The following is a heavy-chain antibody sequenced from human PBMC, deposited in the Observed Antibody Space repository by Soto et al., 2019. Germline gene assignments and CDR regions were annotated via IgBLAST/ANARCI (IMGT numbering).Heavy chain of an antibody. CDR2: VNPSSGST. Sequence: AASVKVSCKASVYSFTTYNIRWVRQAPGQGLEWMGVVNPSSGSTSYAQKFQGRVTMTRDTSTSTVYMELSSLRSEDAAVYYCARWAPDAFHVWGQGTLVTVSS. J-gene: IGHJ3*01. V-gene: IGHV1-46*01. CDR1: VYSFTTYN. CDR3: ARWAPDAFHV.